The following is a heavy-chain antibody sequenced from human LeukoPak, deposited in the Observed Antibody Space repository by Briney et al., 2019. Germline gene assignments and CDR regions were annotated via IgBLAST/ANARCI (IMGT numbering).Heavy chain of an antibody. D-gene: IGHD2-2*01. Sequence: GASVKVSCTASGGTFSSYAISWVRQAPGQGLEWMGGIIPIFGTANYAQKFQGRVTITADESTSTAYMELSSLRSEDTAVYYCARVAIEGCSSTSCYANGMDVWGKGTTVTISS. CDR1: GGTFSSYA. CDR2: IIPIFGTA. J-gene: IGHJ6*04. CDR3: ARVAIEGCSSTSCYANGMDV. V-gene: IGHV1-69*01.